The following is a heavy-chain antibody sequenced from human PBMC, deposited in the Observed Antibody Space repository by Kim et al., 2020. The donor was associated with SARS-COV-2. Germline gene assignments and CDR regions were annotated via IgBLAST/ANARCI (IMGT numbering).Heavy chain of an antibody. CDR1: GGSTSSSTYS. D-gene: IGHD4-4*01. Sequence: SETLSLNCSVSGGSTSSSTYSWGWIRQSPGRGLEWIGSMYSSGSTYYDPSLKSRVTISVDTSKNQFSLELSSVTAADTAVYFCARFDYTNYNSVDVWGQGTSVTVSS. CDR3: ARFDYTNYNSVDV. CDR2: MYSSGST. V-gene: IGHV4-39*01. J-gene: IGHJ6*03.